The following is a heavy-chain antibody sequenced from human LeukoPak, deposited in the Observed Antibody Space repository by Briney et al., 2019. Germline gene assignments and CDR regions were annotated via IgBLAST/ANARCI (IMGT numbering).Heavy chain of an antibody. CDR1: GDSVSRNSAA. CDR3: ARGNFGFDY. D-gene: IGHD3-10*01. J-gene: IGHJ4*02. CDR2: TYYRSKWYQ. V-gene: IGHV6-1*01. Sequence: SQTLSLTCPISGDSVSRNSAAWNWIRQSPSRGLEWLGKTYYRSKWYQDYAVSLKSRITIDPDTSMNQFSLQLNSVTPEDTAVYYCARGNFGFDYWGQGALVTVSS.